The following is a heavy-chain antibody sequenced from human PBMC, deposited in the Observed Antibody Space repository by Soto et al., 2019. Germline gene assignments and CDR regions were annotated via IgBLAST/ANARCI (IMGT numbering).Heavy chain of an antibody. J-gene: IGHJ4*02. D-gene: IGHD1-26*01. V-gene: IGHV3-23*01. Sequence: GGSLRLSCTASGFTFSSFFMNWVRQAPGKGPEWVSGIDTSGGVTKYADSVKGRFTISRDNSKNTLYLQMNSLRAEDTAVYYCARLVSAAANDYWGQGALVTVSS. CDR1: GFTFSSFF. CDR2: IDTSGGVT. CDR3: ARLVSAAANDY.